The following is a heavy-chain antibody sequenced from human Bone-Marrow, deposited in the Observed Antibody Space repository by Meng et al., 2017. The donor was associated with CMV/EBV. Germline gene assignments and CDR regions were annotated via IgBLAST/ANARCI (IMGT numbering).Heavy chain of an antibody. J-gene: IGHJ5*02. V-gene: IGHV4-61*01. CDR1: GVSVSSDTYY. CDR3: ARCNWNEGTLPFDP. CDR2: IYYSGTT. D-gene: IGHD1-1*01. Sequence: SETLSLTCTVSGVSVSSDTYYWSWIRQPPGKGLEWIGYIYYSGTTNYNPSLKSRVTISIATSQNQFSLKLSSVTAADTAVYYCARCNWNEGTLPFDPWGQGTLVTVSS.